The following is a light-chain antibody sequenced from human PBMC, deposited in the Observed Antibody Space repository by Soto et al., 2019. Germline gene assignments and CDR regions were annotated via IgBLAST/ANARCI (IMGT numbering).Light chain of an antibody. CDR3: QQYHYYWM. Sequence: DIQMTQSPSTRSASVGDRVTITCRASKSIITSLAWYQQKPEKAPNRLIYKTSSLESEVPSRFSGSGSGTEFTLTISRVQPDDFATYYCQQYHYYWMFGQGTKLEIK. CDR1: KSIITS. V-gene: IGKV1-5*03. J-gene: IGKJ1*01. CDR2: KTS.